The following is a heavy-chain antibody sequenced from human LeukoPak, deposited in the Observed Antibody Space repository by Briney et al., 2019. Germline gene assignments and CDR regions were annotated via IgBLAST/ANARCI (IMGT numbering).Heavy chain of an antibody. V-gene: IGHV1-69*05. CDR3: ARVPTSTGTPDY. CDR1: GGTFSSYA. Sequence: VKVSCKASGGTFSSYAISWVRQAPGQGLEWMGGIIPIFGTANYAQKFQGRVTITTDESTSTAYMELSSLRSEDTAVYYCARVPTSTGTPDYWGQGTLVTVSS. CDR2: IIPIFGTA. D-gene: IGHD1-1*01. J-gene: IGHJ4*02.